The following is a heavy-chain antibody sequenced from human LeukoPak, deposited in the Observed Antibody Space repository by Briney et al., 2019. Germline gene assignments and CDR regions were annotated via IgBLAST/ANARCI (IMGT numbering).Heavy chain of an antibody. D-gene: IGHD3-3*01. CDR2: IYAGGDT. J-gene: IGHJ4*02. CDR1: GLTVSGNY. CDR3: ARGSPLWSGYVIDY. Sequence: GGSLRLSCAASGLTVSGNYMTWVRRAPGKGLEWVSVIYAGGDTYYADSVKGRLTISRDQSKNTLFLQMNSLKTEDTAVYYCARGSPLWSGYVIDYWGQGTLVTVSS. V-gene: IGHV3-53*01.